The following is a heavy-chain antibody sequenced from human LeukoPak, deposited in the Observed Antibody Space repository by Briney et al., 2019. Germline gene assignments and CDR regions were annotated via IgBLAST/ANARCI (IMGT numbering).Heavy chain of an antibody. CDR1: GFTFSSYA. CDR2: ISGSGGST. J-gene: IGHJ3*02. D-gene: IGHD2-15*01. Sequence: GGSLRLSCAASGFTFSSYAMSWVRQAPGKGLEWVSAISGSGGSTYYADSVKGRFTISRDNSKNTLYLQVNSLTAEDTAVYYCTRDQGYCSGGRCYSAFDIWGQGTMVTVSS. CDR3: TRDQGYCSGGRCYSAFDI. V-gene: IGHV3-23*01.